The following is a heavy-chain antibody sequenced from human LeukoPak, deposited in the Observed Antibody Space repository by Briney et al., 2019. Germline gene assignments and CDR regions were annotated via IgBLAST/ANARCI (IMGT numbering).Heavy chain of an antibody. D-gene: IGHD6-13*01. CDR2: ISYDGSNK. V-gene: IGHV3-30-3*01. CDR1: GFTFSSYA. Sequence: GGSLRLSCAASGFTFSSYAMHWVRQAPGKGLEWVAVISYDGSNKYYADSVKGRFTISRDNSKNTLYLQMNSLRAEDTAVYYCARDLKGPIAAAGSGSGLYYWGQGTLVTVSS. J-gene: IGHJ4*02. CDR3: ARDLKGPIAAAGSGSGLYY.